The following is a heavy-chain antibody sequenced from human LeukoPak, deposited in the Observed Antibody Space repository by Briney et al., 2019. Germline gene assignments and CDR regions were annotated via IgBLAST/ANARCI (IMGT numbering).Heavy chain of an antibody. CDR3: ARGSGRYYYYGVDV. CDR1: GGSISSYY. D-gene: IGHD7-27*01. J-gene: IGHJ6*02. V-gene: IGHV4-59*01. Sequence: PSETLSLTCTVSGGSISSYYWSWIRQPPGKGLEWIGYIYYTGNTNYNPSLKSRVAISIDTAKNQFSLQVRSVTAADTAVYYCARGSGRYYYYGVDVWGQGTTVAVSS. CDR2: IYYTGNT.